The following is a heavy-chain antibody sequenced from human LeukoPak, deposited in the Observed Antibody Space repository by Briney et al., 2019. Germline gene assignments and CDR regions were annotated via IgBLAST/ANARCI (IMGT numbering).Heavy chain of an antibody. J-gene: IGHJ3*02. D-gene: IGHD3-22*01. CDR2: ISGSGGST. CDR3: AKDNTMIVVVITTLVAFDI. CDR1: GFTFSNAW. Sequence: PGGSLRLSCAASGFTFSNAWMSWVRQAPGKGLEWVSAISGSGGSTYYADSVKGRFTISRDNSKNTLYLQMNSLRAEDTAVYYCAKDNTMIVVVITTLVAFDIWGQGTMVTVSS. V-gene: IGHV3-23*01.